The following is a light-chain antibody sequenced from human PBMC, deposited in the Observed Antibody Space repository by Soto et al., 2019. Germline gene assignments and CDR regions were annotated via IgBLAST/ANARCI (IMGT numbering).Light chain of an antibody. V-gene: IGKV1-27*01. J-gene: IGKJ3*01. CDR2: AAS. CDR1: QGISNY. Sequence: DIPMTQSPSSLSASVGDRVTITCRASQGISNYLAWYQQKPGKVPKLLIYAASTLQSGVPSRFSGSGSATDFTLTISGLQPEDVATYYCQKYNSAPRTFGPGTKVDIK. CDR3: QKYNSAPRT.